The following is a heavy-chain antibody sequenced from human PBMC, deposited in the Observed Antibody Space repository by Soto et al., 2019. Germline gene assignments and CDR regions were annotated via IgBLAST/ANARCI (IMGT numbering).Heavy chain of an antibody. V-gene: IGHV3-33*01. D-gene: IGHD3-10*01. CDR1: GFTFSSYG. J-gene: IGHJ4*02. CDR2: ICYDGSNK. Sequence: QVQLVESGGGVVQPGRSLRLSCAASGFTFSSYGMHWVRQAPGKGLEWVAVICYDGSNKDYADSVKGRFTISRDNSKNTLYLQMNSLRAEDTAVYYCARGDYGSGPSRSFDYWGQGTLVTVSS. CDR3: ARGDYGSGPSRSFDY.